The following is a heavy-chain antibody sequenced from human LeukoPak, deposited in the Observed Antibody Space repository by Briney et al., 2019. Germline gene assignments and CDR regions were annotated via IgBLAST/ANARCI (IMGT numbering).Heavy chain of an antibody. V-gene: IGHV4-39*07. J-gene: IGHJ5*02. Sequence: SETLSLTCTVSGGSISSSSYYWGWIRQPPGKGLEWIGSIYYSGSTYYNPSLKSRVTISVDTSKNQFSLKLSSVTAADTAVYYCAREPSYSSGWSEGRWFDPWGQGTLVTVSS. CDR3: AREPSYSSGWSEGRWFDP. CDR2: IYYSGST. CDR1: GGSISSSSYY. D-gene: IGHD6-19*01.